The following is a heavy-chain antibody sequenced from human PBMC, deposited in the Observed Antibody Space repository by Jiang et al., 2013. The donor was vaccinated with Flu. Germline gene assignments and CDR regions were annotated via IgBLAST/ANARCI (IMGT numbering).Heavy chain of an antibody. Sequence: SGDSVSSNSAAWNWIRQSPSRGLEWLGRTYYRSKWYNDYAVSVKSRITINPDTSKNQFSLQLNSVTPEDTAVYYCARGYSYGYLSDYYYYYYMDVWGKGTTVTVSS. D-gene: IGHD5-18*01. CDR1: GDSVSSNSAA. CDR2: TYYRSKWYN. CDR3: ARGYSYGYLSDYYYYYYMDV. J-gene: IGHJ6*03. V-gene: IGHV6-1*01.